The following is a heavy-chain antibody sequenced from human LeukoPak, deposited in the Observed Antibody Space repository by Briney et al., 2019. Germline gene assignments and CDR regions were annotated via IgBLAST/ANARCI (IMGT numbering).Heavy chain of an antibody. CDR2: IIPIFGTA. J-gene: IGHJ6*03. CDR3: ARGSQRRYCSSTSCYGDYYYYYYYMDV. D-gene: IGHD2-2*01. Sequence: SVKVSCKASGGTFSSYAISWVRQAPGQGLEWMGGIIPIFGTANYAQKFQGRVTITADESTSTAYMELSSLRSEDTAVYYCARGSQRRYCSSTSCYGDYYYYYYYMDVWGKGTTVTISS. CDR1: GGTFSSYA. V-gene: IGHV1-69*13.